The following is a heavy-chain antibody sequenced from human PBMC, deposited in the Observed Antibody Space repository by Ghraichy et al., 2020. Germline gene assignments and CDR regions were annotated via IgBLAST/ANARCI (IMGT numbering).Heavy chain of an antibody. CDR3: ARGRGITMVRGAARHNFGY. CDR2: INHSGST. J-gene: IGHJ4*02. V-gene: IGHV4-34*01. Sequence: SETLSLTCAVYGGSFSGYYWSWIRQPPGKGLEWIGEINHSGSTNYNPSLKSRVTISVDTSKNQFSLKLSSVTAADTAVYYCARGRGITMVRGAARHNFGYWGQGTLVTVSS. D-gene: IGHD3-10*01. CDR1: GGSFSGYY.